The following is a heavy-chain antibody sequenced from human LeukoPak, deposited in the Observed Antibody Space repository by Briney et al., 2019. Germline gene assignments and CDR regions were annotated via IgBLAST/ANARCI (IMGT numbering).Heavy chain of an antibody. D-gene: IGHD6-13*01. CDR1: GYTFTSYG. CDR3: ARGRDSSSWSLYFDY. J-gene: IGHJ4*02. V-gene: IGHV1-18*01. CDR2: ISAYNGNT. Sequence: ASVKVSCKASGYTFTSYGISWVRQAPGQGLEWMGWISAYNGNTNYAQKLQGRVTMTTDTSTSTAYMEPRSLRSDDTAVYYCARGRDSSSWSLYFDYWGQGTLVTVSS.